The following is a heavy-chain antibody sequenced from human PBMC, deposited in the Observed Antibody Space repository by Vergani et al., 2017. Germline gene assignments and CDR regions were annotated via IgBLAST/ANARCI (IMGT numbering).Heavy chain of an antibody. CDR3: ARDPYDFWSGQPAYXFDY. CDR1: GYTFTSYG. Sequence: QVQLVQSGAEVKKPGASVKVSCKASGYTFTSYGISWVRQAPGQGLEWMGWISAYNGNTNYAQKLQGRVTMTTDTSTSTAYMELRSLRSDDTAVYYCARDPYDFWSGQPAYXFDYWGQGTLVTVSS. D-gene: IGHD3-3*01. CDR2: ISAYNGNT. J-gene: IGHJ4*02. V-gene: IGHV1-18*01.